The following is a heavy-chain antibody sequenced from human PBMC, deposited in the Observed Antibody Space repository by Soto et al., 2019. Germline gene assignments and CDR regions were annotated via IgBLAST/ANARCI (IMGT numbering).Heavy chain of an antibody. CDR3: ARYNSDWYFDY. CDR2: IYHSGNS. J-gene: IGHJ4*02. Sequence: QVQLQESGPGLVKPSGTLSLTCAVSGGSIRSRHWWSWVRQPPGKGLEWIGEIYHSGNSNYNPSLKSXXTXSXXMSTNQFSLRLSSVTAADTAVYYCARYNSDWYFDYWGQGTLVTVSS. D-gene: IGHD6-19*01. V-gene: IGHV4-4*02. CDR1: GGSIRSRHW.